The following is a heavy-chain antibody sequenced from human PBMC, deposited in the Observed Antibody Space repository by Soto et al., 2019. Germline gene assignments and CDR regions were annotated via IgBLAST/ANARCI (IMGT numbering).Heavy chain of an antibody. CDR1: GDSFGSYA. CDR3: AREPFGRFDP. Sequence: QMQLVQSGPEVKKPGSSVKVSCKASGDSFGSYAVSWVRQAPGQGLEWMGAIIPVFGTTNYTQKFQGRVTITADDSTTTASMELSSLRSDDTAVYYCAREPFGRFDPWGQGTLGTVSS. V-gene: IGHV1-69*01. J-gene: IGHJ5*02. CDR2: IIPVFGTT. D-gene: IGHD3-10*01.